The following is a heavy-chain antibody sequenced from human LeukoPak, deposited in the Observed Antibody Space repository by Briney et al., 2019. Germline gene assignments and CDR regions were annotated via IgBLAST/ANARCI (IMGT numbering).Heavy chain of an antibody. J-gene: IGHJ4*02. Sequence: GGSLRLSCSASGFTFSSYAMHWVRQAPGKGLEYVSVISSNGGSTYYADSVKGRFTISRDNSKNTLYLQMSSLRAEDTAVYYCVKEKERYCTNGLCYTRRSSFDYWGQGTLVTVSS. V-gene: IGHV3-64D*06. CDR2: ISSNGGST. D-gene: IGHD2-8*01. CDR1: GFTFSSYA. CDR3: VKEKERYCTNGLCYTRRSSFDY.